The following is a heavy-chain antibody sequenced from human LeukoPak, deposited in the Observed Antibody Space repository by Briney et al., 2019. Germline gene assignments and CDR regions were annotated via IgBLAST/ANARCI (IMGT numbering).Heavy chain of an antibody. CDR2: INSDGSST. V-gene: IGHV3-74*01. CDR3: ARAHNWKYGTFDY. J-gene: IGHJ4*02. Sequence: GGSLRLSCAASGFTLDDYAMHWVRQAPGKGLEWVSGINSDGSSTSYADSVKGRFTISRDNAKNSLYLQMNSLRVEDTAVYYCARAHNWKYGTFDYWGQGTLVTVSS. CDR1: GFTLDDYA. D-gene: IGHD1-20*01.